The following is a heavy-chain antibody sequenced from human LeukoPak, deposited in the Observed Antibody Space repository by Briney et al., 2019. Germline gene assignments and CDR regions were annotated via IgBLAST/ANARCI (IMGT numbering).Heavy chain of an antibody. J-gene: IGHJ5*02. CDR1: GYTFTGYY. CDR2: INPNSGGT. CDR3: ASARGITILGVVIGWFDP. D-gene: IGHD3-3*01. V-gene: IGHV1-2*02. Sequence: ASVKVSCKASGYTFTGYYMHWVRQAPGQGLEWMGWINPNSGGTNYAQKFQGRVTMTRDTSISTAYMELSRLRSDDTAVYYCASARGITILGVVIGWFDPWGQGTLVTVSS.